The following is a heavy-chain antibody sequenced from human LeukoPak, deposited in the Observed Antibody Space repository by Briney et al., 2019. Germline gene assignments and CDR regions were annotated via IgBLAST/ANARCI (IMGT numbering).Heavy chain of an antibody. CDR2: IYSGGGI. CDR1: GFSVSSNY. CDR3: ARDSHKGF. J-gene: IGHJ4*02. Sequence: PGGSLRLSCAVSGFSVSSNYMSWVCQAPGKGLEWVSVIYSGGGIYYADSVKGRFTSSRDSSKNMMYLQLNSLRVEDTAVYFCARDSHKGFWGQGALVTVSS. V-gene: IGHV3-66*01.